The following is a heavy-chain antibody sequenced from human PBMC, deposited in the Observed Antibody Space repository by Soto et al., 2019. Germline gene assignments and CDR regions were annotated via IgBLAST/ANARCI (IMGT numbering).Heavy chain of an antibody. CDR1: GYTFTSYG. J-gene: IGHJ4*02. CDR3: ARGRYGDY. D-gene: IGHD1-1*01. Sequence: QVHLVQSGAEVKKPGASVKVSCKASGYTFTSYGITWVRQAPGKGLEGMGWISAHNGNTDHAQKLQGRVIVTRDTSTSTAYMELRSLISDDTAVYYCARGRYGDYWGQGALVTVSS. CDR2: ISAHNGNT. V-gene: IGHV1-18*01.